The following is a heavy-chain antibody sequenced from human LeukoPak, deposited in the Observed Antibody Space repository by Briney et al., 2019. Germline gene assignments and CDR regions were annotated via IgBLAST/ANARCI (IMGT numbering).Heavy chain of an antibody. V-gene: IGHV4-59*08. J-gene: IGHJ4*02. CDR3: ARFAQNLAVAGNPFDY. Sequence: SETLSLICSVSGGSISNYYWSWIRQPPGMGLEYIGYIYYSGSTNYNPSLKSRVTISVDTSKNQFSLKVTSVTAADTAVYYCARFAQNLAVAGNPFDYWGQGILVTVSS. D-gene: IGHD6-19*01. CDR2: IYYSGST. CDR1: GGSISNYY.